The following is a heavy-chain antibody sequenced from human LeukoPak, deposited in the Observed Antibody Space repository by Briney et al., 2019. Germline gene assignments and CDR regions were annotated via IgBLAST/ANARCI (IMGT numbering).Heavy chain of an antibody. J-gene: IGHJ4*02. Sequence: GGSLRLSCAASGFTFSSYGMHWVRQAPGKGLEWVAAISDDGSNKYYADSVRGRFTISRDNSKNTLYLQMNSRRADDTAVYYCARDSAGWNDYWGQGTLVTVSS. V-gene: IGHV3-30*03. CDR3: ARDSAGWNDY. CDR1: GFTFSSYG. D-gene: IGHD1-1*01. CDR2: ISDDGSNK.